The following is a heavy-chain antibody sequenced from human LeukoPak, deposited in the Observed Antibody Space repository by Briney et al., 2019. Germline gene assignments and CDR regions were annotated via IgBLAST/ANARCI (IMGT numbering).Heavy chain of an antibody. CDR1: GFTFSSYS. CDR3: ARELPQYSSSSPPGY. D-gene: IGHD6-6*01. J-gene: IGHJ4*02. Sequence: GGSLRLSCAASGFTFSSYSMNWVRQAPGKGLEWVSSISSSSSYIYYADSVKGRFTISRDNAKNPLYLQMNSLRAEDTAVYYCARELPQYSSSSPPGYWGQGTLVTVSS. CDR2: ISSSSSYI. V-gene: IGHV3-21*01.